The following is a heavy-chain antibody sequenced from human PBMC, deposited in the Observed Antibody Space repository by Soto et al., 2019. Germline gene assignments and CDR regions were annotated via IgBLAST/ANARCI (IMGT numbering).Heavy chain of an antibody. Sequence: QVQLVESGGGVVQPGRSLRLSCAASGFTLSSYGMHWVRQAPGKGLEWVAVIWYDGSNKYYADSVKGRFTISRDNSKNTLYLQMNSLRAEDTAVYYCARAGIAAAGNWFDPWGQGTLVTVSS. CDR2: IWYDGSNK. J-gene: IGHJ5*02. CDR3: ARAGIAAAGNWFDP. CDR1: GFTLSSYG. D-gene: IGHD6-13*01. V-gene: IGHV3-33*01.